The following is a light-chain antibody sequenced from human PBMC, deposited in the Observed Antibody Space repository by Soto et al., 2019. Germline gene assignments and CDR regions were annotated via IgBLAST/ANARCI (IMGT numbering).Light chain of an antibody. Sequence: QSPLTQPRSGSGAPGESVTISCSGTSSDVGSYNYVSWYQQYPGKTPKVMIYDVSERPSEVPVRFSGSKSGNTASLTISGLQAEDEAEYFCCSYSGSDSLLFGGGTQLTVL. V-gene: IGLV2-11*01. J-gene: IGLJ2*01. CDR2: DVS. CDR3: CSYSGSDSLL. CDR1: SSDVGSYNY.